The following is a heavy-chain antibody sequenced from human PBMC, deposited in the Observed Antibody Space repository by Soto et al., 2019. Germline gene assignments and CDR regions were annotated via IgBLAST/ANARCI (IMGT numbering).Heavy chain of an antibody. CDR2: MNPNSGNT. Sequence: QVQLVQSGAEVKKPGASVKVSCKASGYTFTSYDINWVRQATGQGLEWMGWMNPNSGNTGYAQKFQGRVTMTRNTSRSTAYMELSSLRSEDTAVYYCATQGTSSGSYYFDYWGQGTLVTVSS. J-gene: IGHJ4*02. CDR1: GYTFTSYD. D-gene: IGHD1-26*01. CDR3: ATQGTSSGSYYFDY. V-gene: IGHV1-8*01.